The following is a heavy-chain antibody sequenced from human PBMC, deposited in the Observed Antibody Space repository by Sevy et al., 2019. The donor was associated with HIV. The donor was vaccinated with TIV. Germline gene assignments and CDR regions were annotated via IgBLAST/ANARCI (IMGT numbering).Heavy chain of an antibody. CDR3: ATVLTGQHSFDY. D-gene: IGHD2-2*01. CDR1: GGSISSGAYY. Sequence: SETLSLTCTVSGGSISSGAYYWSWIRQHPGKGLEWIGYIYYSGSTYYNPSLKSRVTISVDTSKNQFSLKLTSVTPADTAVYYCATVLTGQHSFDYWGQGTLVTVSS. V-gene: IGHV4-31*03. J-gene: IGHJ4*02. CDR2: IYYSGST.